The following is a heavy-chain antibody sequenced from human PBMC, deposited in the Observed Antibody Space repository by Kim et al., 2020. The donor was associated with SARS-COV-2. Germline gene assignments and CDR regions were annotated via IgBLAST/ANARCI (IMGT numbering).Heavy chain of an antibody. Sequence: STDYADSVKGRFTISRDNSKNTLYLQMNSLRAEDTAVYYCARDLGGMYDGWGQGTLVTVSS. J-gene: IGHJ4*02. CDR3: ARDLGGMYDG. V-gene: IGHV3-53*01. CDR2: ST. D-gene: IGHD2-8*01.